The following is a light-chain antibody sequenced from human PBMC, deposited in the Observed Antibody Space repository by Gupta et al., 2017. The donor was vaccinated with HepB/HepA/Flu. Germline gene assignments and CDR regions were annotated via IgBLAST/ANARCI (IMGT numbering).Light chain of an antibody. CDR2: TAS. V-gene: IGKV1-39*01. CDR1: QSISSF. CDR3: QQCNSTPLT. J-gene: IGKJ4*01. Sequence: IQMTQSPSSLSASVGDRVTITCRATQSISSFLNWYQQKPGKAPKLLIYTASSLQSGVPSRCSGSGSGTDFTLTISSLQPEDVATYYCQQCNSTPLTFGRGTKVEIK.